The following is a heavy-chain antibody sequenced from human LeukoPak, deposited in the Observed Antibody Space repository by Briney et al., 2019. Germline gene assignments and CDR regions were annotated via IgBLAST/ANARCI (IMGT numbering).Heavy chain of an antibody. CDR1: GGSISSGGYS. Sequence: SETLSLTCAVSGGSISSGGYSWSWIRQPPGKGLEWIGYIYHSGSTYYNPSLKSRVTISVDRSENQFSLKLSSVTAADTAVYYCARGDIVVVPAAMPGYFDYWGQGTLVTVSS. CDR3: ARGDIVVVPAAMPGYFDY. D-gene: IGHD2-2*01. V-gene: IGHV4-30-2*01. J-gene: IGHJ4*02. CDR2: IYHSGST.